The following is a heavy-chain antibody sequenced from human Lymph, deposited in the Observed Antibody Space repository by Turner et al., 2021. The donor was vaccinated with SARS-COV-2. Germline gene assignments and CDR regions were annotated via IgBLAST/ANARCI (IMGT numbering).Heavy chain of an antibody. CDR3: ARLLPYGDYFDY. CDR1: EFTVSSNY. V-gene: IGHV3-53*01. CDR2: IYSGGSK. D-gene: IGHD4-17*01. Sequence: EVQLVESGGGLIQPGGSLRLSCAASEFTVSSNYMSWVRQAPGKGLEWVSIIYSGGSKVYADSVKGRFTISRDNSKNTLYLQMNSLRAEDTAVYYCARLLPYGDYFDYWGQGTLVTVSS. J-gene: IGHJ4*02.